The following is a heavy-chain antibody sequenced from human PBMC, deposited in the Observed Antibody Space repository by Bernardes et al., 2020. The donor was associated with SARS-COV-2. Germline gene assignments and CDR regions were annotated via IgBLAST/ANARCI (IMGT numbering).Heavy chain of an antibody. V-gene: IGHV4-39*01. Sequence: SETLSLTCTVSGGSISSSSYYWGWIRQPPGKGLEWIGSIYYSGSTYYNPSLKSRVTISVDTSKNQFSLKLSSVTAADTAVYYCARPRRIFGAFDIWGQGTMVTVSS. D-gene: IGHD3-3*01. CDR1: GGSISSSSYY. J-gene: IGHJ3*02. CDR2: IYYSGST. CDR3: ARPRRIFGAFDI.